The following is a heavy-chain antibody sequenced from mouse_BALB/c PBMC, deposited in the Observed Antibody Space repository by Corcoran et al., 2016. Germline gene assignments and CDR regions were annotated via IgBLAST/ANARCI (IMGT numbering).Heavy chain of an antibody. CDR2: INTYTGEP. CDR1: GYTFTNYG. V-gene: IGHV9-3-1*01. CDR3: ADYGSIATDY. Sequence: QIQLVQSGPELKKPGETVKISCKASGYTFTNYGMNWVKQAPGKGLKWMGWINTYTGEPTYADDFKGRFAFSLETSASTAYLQINNLKNEDTATYFCADYGSIATDYWGQGTSVTVSS. D-gene: IGHD1-1*01. J-gene: IGHJ4*01.